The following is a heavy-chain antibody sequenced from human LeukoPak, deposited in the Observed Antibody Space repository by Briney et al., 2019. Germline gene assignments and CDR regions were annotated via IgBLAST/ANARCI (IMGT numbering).Heavy chain of an antibody. Sequence: ASVKVSCKASGGTFSSYAISWVRQAPGQGLEWMGWISAYNGNTNYAQKLQGRVTMTTDTSTSTAYMELRSLRSDDTAVYYCARDSIDPRRYFDYWGQGTLVTVSS. CDR3: ARDSIDPRRYFDY. J-gene: IGHJ4*03. CDR2: ISAYNGNT. CDR1: GGTFSSYA. V-gene: IGHV1-18*01. D-gene: IGHD2-21*01.